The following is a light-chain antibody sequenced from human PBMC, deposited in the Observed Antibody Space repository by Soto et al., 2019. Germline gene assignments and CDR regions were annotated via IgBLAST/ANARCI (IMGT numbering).Light chain of an antibody. CDR2: DAS. Sequence: EIVLTQPPATLSLSPGERATLSCRASQSVSSYLAWYQQKFGQAPRLLIYDASNRATGIPARFSGSGSATDFTLTISSLEPEDFAIYYCQQRYNWPLTFGQGTKVDIK. CDR1: QSVSSY. V-gene: IGKV3-11*01. J-gene: IGKJ1*01. CDR3: QQRYNWPLT.